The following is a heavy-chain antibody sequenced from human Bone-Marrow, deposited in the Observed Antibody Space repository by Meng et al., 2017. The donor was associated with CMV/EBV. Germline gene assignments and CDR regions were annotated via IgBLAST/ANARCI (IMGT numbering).Heavy chain of an antibody. J-gene: IGHJ4*02. CDR1: GGSISSSSYY. CDR2: IYYSGST. Sequence: GSLRLSCTVSGGSISSSSYYWSWIRQPPGKGLEWIGYIYYSGSTNYNPSLKSRVTISVDTSKNQFSLKLNSMAAADTAVYYCARGAGWWGYWGQGTLVTVSS. V-gene: IGHV4-61*01. CDR3: ARGAGWWGY. D-gene: IGHD2-15*01.